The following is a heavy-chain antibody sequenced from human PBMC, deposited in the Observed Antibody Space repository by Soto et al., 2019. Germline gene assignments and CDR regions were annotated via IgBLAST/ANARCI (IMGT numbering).Heavy chain of an antibody. J-gene: IGHJ4*02. CDR2: IIPIFGTT. CDR1: GGTFSNYV. Sequence: QVQLVQSGAEVKRPGSSMKVSCKASGGTFSNYVISWVRQAPGQGLEWVGGIIPIFGTTSYAQKFQGRVTITADESTTTADMELSSLRSGATAVYFCARLRTFYSPFEDWGQGTLVTVSS. V-gene: IGHV1-69*01. D-gene: IGHD3-3*02. CDR3: ARLRTFYSPFED.